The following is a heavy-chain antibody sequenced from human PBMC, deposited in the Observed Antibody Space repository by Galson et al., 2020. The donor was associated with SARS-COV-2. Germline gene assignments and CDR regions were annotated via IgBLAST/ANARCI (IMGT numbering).Heavy chain of an antibody. Sequence: GGSLRLSCAASGFTFDDYAMHWVRQAPGKGLEWVSLISGDGGSTYYADSVKGRFTISRDNSKNSLYLQMNSLRTEDTALYYCAKDIFSGWELLYSDAFDIWGQGTMVTVSS. CDR1: GFTFDDYA. D-gene: IGHD1-26*01. J-gene: IGHJ3*02. CDR3: AKDIFSGWELLYSDAFDI. V-gene: IGHV3-43*02. CDR2: ISGDGGST.